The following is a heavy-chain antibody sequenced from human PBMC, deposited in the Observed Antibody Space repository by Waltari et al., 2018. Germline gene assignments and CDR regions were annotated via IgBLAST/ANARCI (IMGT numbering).Heavy chain of an antibody. V-gene: IGHV4-30-2*01. Sequence: QLQLQESGSGLVKPSQTLSLTCAVSGGSISSGGYSWSWIRQPPGKGLEWIGYIYHSGSTYYNPSLKSRVTISVDTSKNQFSLKLSSVTAADTAVYYCATPTAAAHAFDIWGQGTMVTVSS. CDR3: ATPTAAAHAFDI. D-gene: IGHD6-13*01. CDR2: IYHSGST. CDR1: GGSISSGGYS. J-gene: IGHJ3*02.